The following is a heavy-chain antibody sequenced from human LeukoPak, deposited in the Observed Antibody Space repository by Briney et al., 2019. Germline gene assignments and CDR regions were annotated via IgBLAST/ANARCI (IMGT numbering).Heavy chain of an antibody. CDR3: ARGNVVVAAPYYYYYYMDV. CDR1: GGTFSSYA. J-gene: IGHJ6*03. CDR2: IIPIFGTA. D-gene: IGHD2-15*01. Sequence: GASVKVSCKASGGTFSSYAISWVRQAPGQGLEWMGGIIPIFGTANYAQKFQGRVTITADESTSTAYMELSSLRSEDTAVYYCARGNVVVAAPYYYYYYMDVWGKGTTVTISS. V-gene: IGHV1-69*13.